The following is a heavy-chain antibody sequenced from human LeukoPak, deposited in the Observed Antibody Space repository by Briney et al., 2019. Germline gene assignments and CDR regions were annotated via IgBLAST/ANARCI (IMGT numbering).Heavy chain of an antibody. Sequence: PGGSLRLSCAASGFTFSSYWMSWVRQAPGKGLEWVANINQGGSDKHYVDSRFTISRGNANNSLYLQMNSLRAEDTAVYYCVRGSRSGSYSGYWGQGTLVTVSS. CDR3: VRGSRSGSYSGY. CDR2: INQGGSDK. D-gene: IGHD1-26*01. CDR1: GFTFSSYW. V-gene: IGHV3-7*01. J-gene: IGHJ4*02.